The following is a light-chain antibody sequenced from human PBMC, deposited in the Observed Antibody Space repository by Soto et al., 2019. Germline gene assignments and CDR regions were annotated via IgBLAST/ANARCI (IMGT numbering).Light chain of an antibody. V-gene: IGLV7-46*01. Sequence: QAVVTQEHSLTVSPGGTVTLTCGSSTGAVTSGHYPYWFQQKPGQAPRTLSYDTSNKHSWTPARFSGSLLGGKAALTLSGAQPEDEAEYYCLLSYSGARMVFGGGTKLTVL. J-gene: IGLJ2*01. CDR1: TGAVTSGHY. CDR2: DTS. CDR3: LLSYSGARMV.